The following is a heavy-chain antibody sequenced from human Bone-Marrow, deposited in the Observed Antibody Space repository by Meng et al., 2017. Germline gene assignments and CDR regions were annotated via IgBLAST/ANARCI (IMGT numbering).Heavy chain of an antibody. CDR1: GYSFTSYW. CDR3: ARQLSSSGAFDI. J-gene: IGHJ3*02. CDR2: IYPGDSDT. Sequence: KVSCKGSGYSFTSYWIGWVRQMPGKGLEWMGIIYPGDSDTRYSPSFQGQVTISADKSISTAYLQWSSLKASDTAMYYRARQLSSSGAFDIWGQGTMVTVSS. D-gene: IGHD6-6*01. V-gene: IGHV5-51*01.